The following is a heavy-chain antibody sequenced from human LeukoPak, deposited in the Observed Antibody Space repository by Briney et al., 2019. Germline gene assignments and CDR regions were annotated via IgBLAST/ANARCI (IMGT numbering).Heavy chain of an antibody. CDR1: GYTFTGYY. J-gene: IGHJ4*02. CDR3: ARANPLYCSSTTCLFDY. V-gene: IGHV1-2*02. D-gene: IGHD2-2*01. Sequence: ASVKVSCKASGYTFTGYYMHWVRQAPGQGFEWMGWNNPNSGDTNYAQKLQGRATMTRDTSISTVHMELSRLRSDDTAVYYCARANPLYCSSTTCLFDYWGQGTLVTVSS. CDR2: NNPNSGDT.